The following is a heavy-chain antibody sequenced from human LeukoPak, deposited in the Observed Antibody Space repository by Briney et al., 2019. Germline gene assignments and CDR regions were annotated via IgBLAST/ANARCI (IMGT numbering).Heavy chain of an antibody. J-gene: IGHJ6*03. D-gene: IGHD2-2*01. CDR1: RYTFTSYG. CDR2: ISAYNGNT. V-gene: IGHV1-18*01. CDR3: ARDPGEVVVPAAKSGYYYYMDV. Sequence: ASVTVSCKASRYTFTSYGISWVRQAPGQGLEWMGWISAYNGNTNYAQKLQGRVTMTTDTSTSTAYMELRSLRSDDTAVYYCARDPGEVVVPAAKSGYYYYMDVWGKGTTVTVSS.